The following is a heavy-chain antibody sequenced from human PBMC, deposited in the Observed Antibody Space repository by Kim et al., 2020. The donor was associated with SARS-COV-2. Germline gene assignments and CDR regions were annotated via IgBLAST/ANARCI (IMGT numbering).Heavy chain of an antibody. CDR1: GGTFSSYA. V-gene: IGHV1-69*13. CDR2: IIPIFGTA. Sequence: SVKVSCKASGGTFSSYAISWVRQAPGQGLEWMGGIIPIFGTANYAQKFQGRVTITADESTSTAYMELSSLRSDDTAVYYCARNTDEYSSSSCFDYWGQGTLVTVSS. D-gene: IGHD6-6*01. CDR3: ARNTDEYSSSSCFDY. J-gene: IGHJ4*02.